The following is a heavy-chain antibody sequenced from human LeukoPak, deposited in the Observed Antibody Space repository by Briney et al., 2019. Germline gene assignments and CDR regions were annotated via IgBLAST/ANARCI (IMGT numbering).Heavy chain of an antibody. V-gene: IGHV1-18*01. J-gene: IGHJ3*02. Sequence: ASVKVSCKASGYTFTSYGISWVRQAPGQGLEWMGWISAYKGNTNYAQKLQGRVTMTTDTSTSTAYMELRSLRSDDTAVYYCARERRWLQFGYGARYAFDIWGQGTMVTVSS. CDR1: GYTFTSYG. D-gene: IGHD5-24*01. CDR2: ISAYKGNT. CDR3: ARERRWLQFGYGARYAFDI.